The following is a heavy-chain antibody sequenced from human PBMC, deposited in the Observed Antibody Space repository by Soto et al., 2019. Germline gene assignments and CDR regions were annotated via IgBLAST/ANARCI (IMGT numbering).Heavy chain of an antibody. CDR1: GGSIRVQSYY. CDR2: SYYSGTS. V-gene: IGHV4-39*01. J-gene: IGHJ5*02. CDR3: TRRYNWNDYYFDP. D-gene: IGHD1-20*01. Sequence: SETLSLTCTVSGGSIRVQSYYSTWIRQTPGKGLEWVGSSYYSGTSYFNPALKGRVTISVDTSTNQFSLRLTSVTAADTAVYYCTRRYNWNDYYFDPWGQGTLVTVSS.